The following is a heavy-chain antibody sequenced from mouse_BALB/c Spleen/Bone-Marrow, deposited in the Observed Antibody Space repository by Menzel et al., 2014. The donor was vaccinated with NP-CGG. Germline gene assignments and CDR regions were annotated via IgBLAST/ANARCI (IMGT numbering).Heavy chain of an antibody. CDR3: ARGLVLLDY. J-gene: IGHJ4*01. D-gene: IGHD1-1*01. CDR1: SYTFTDYA. Sequence: QVQLQQPGPELVRPGVSVKISCKGSSYTFTDYAMHWVKQSHAKSLEWIGVISTYYGNTNYNQKFKGKATMTVDKSSSTAYMELARLTSEDSAVYYCARGLVLLDYWGQGTSVTVSS. V-gene: IGHV1-67*01. CDR2: ISTYYGNT.